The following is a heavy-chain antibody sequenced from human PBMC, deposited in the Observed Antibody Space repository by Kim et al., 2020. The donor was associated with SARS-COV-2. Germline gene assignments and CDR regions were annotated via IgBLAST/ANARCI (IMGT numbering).Heavy chain of an antibody. CDR2: VSSDGVST. D-gene: IGHD2-2*03. J-gene: IGHJ4*02. Sequence: GGSLRLSCSDSGFTFSTYAMHWVRQAPGKGLEYVSAVSSDGVSTYYADSVKGRFTISRDNSKNTLYLQVSSLRAEDTAMYYCVKRGYCSSTNCYAPFDYWGQGTLVTVSS. CDR3: VKRGYCSSTNCYAPFDY. V-gene: IGHV3-64D*06. CDR1: GFTFSTYA.